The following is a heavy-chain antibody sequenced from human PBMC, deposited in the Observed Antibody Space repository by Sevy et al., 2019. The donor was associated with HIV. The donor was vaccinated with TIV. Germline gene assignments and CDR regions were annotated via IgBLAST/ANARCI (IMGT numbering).Heavy chain of an antibody. Sequence: GGSLRLSCAASGFTFSSYAMHWVRQAPGKGLEWVAVISYDGSNKYYADSVKGRFTISRDNSKNTLYLQMNSLRAEDTAVYYCARATVNWNLDYWGQGTLVTVS. CDR1: GFTFSSYA. CDR2: ISYDGSNK. CDR3: ARATVNWNLDY. D-gene: IGHD1-1*01. V-gene: IGHV3-30-3*01. J-gene: IGHJ4*02.